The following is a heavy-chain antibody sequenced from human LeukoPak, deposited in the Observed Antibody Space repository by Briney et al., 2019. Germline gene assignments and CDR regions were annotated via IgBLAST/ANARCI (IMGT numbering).Heavy chain of an antibody. CDR2: ISYDGSNE. V-gene: IGHV3-30-3*01. CDR3: ARDHGMDV. CDR1: GFTFSSYA. Sequence: GRSLRLSCAASGFTFSSYAMHWVRQAPGKGLEWVAVISYDGSNEYYADSVKGRFTISRDNSKNTLYLQMNSLRAEDTAVYYCARDHGMDVWGQGTTVTVSS. J-gene: IGHJ6*02.